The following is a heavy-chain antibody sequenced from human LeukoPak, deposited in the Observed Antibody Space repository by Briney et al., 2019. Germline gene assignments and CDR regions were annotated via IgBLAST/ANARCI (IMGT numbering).Heavy chain of an antibody. CDR2: IYSGGST. V-gene: IGHV3-53*01. D-gene: IGHD5-18*01. CDR3: ASPGYSYGSLNDY. CDR1: GFTFSSYW. Sequence: QAGGSLRLSCTASGFTFSSYWMHWVRQAPGKGLEWVSVIYSGGSTYYADSVKGRFTISRDNSKNTLYLQMNSLRAEDTAVYYCASPGYSYGSLNDYWGQGTLVTVSS. J-gene: IGHJ4*02.